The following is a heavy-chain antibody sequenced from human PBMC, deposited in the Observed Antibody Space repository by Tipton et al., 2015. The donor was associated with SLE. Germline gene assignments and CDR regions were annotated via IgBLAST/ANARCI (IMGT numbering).Heavy chain of an antibody. CDR3: AKEWAVTSYFDY. D-gene: IGHD4-17*01. CDR1: GFTFSSYA. CDR2: IWYDGSNK. V-gene: IGHV3-33*06. Sequence: SLRLSCAASGFTFSSYAMSWVRQAPGKGLEWVAVIWYDGSNKYYADSVKGRFTISRDNSKNTLYLQMNSLRAEDTAVYYCAKEWAVTSYFDYWGQGTLVTVSS. J-gene: IGHJ4*02.